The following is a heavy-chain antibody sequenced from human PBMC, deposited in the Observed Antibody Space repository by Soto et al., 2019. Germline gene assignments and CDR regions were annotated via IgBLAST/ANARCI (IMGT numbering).Heavy chain of an antibody. V-gene: IGHV4-34*01. CDR2: INHSGST. Sequence: SETLSLTCAVYGGSFSGYYWSWIRQPPGKGLEWIGEINHSGSTNYNPSLKSRVTISVDTSKNQFSLKLSSVTAADTAVYYCARGHVSVNDAARLYYFDYWGQGTLVTVSS. J-gene: IGHJ4*02. CDR1: GGSFSGYY. D-gene: IGHD3-22*01. CDR3: ARGHVSVNDAARLYYFDY.